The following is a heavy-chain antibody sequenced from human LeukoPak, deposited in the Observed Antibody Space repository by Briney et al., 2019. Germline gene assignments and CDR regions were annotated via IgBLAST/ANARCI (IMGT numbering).Heavy chain of an antibody. J-gene: IGHJ6*02. CDR2: ISAHNEKT. CDR3: ARVGDEYYDIRPYAMDV. V-gene: IGHV1-18*01. CDR1: GDTFRTYG. D-gene: IGHD3-9*01. Sequence: ASVKVSCKASGDTFRTYGVSWVRQAPGQGLEWMGGISAHNEKTEYAESFQGRVTKTTDTSTSTAYMELRSLRSDDTAVYYCARVGDEYYDIRPYAMDVWGQGTTVTVSS.